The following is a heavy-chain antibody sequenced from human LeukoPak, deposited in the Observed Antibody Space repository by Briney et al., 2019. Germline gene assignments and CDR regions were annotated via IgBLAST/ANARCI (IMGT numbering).Heavy chain of an antibody. V-gene: IGHV4-61*02. Sequence: SETLSLTCTVSGGSISSGSYYWSWIRQPAGKGLEWIGRIYTSGSTNYNPSLKSRVTISVDTSKNQFSLKLSSVTAADTAVYYCARDVGLVTNAFDIWGQGTMVTVSS. D-gene: IGHD3/OR15-3a*01. CDR3: ARDVGLVTNAFDI. J-gene: IGHJ3*02. CDR1: GGSISSGSYY. CDR2: IYTSGST.